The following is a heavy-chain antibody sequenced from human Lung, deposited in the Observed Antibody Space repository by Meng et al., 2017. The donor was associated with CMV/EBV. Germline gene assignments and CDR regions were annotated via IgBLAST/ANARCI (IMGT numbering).Heavy chain of an antibody. V-gene: IGHV4-4*02. Sequence: QPEAGQDLGQPSGPLSLPCAVSGGSISSCTWWSWVRQPPGKGLEWIGEIYHSGSTNYNPSLKSRVTISVDKSKNQFSLNLSSVTAADTAVYYCARVGQWLPIDYWGQGTLVTVSS. D-gene: IGHD6-19*01. CDR2: IYHSGST. J-gene: IGHJ4*02. CDR3: ARVGQWLPIDY. CDR1: GGSISSCTW.